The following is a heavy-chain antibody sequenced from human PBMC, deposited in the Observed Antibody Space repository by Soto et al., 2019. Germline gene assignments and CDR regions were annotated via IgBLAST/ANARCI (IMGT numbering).Heavy chain of an antibody. CDR2: ISWNSGSI. CDR3: AKDRVVEARGQELPYDAFDI. V-gene: IGHV3-9*01. D-gene: IGHD2-15*01. CDR1: GFTFDDYA. J-gene: IGHJ3*02. Sequence: PGGSLRLSCAASGFTFDDYAMHWVRQAPGKGLEWVSGISWNSGSIGYADSVKGRFTISRDNAKNSLYLQMNSLRAEDTALYYCAKDRVVEARGQELPYDAFDIWGQGTMVTVSS.